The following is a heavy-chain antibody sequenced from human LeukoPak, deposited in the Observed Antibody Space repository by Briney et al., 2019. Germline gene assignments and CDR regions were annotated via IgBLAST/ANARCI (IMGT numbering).Heavy chain of an antibody. J-gene: IGHJ4*02. D-gene: IGHD2/OR15-2a*01. CDR1: GYSCTDYG. CDR3: ARDHALWSNCFDY. V-gene: IGHV1-18*01. Sequence: ASVQVSCKASGYSCTDYGITWVRQAPGQGLEWMGWISGRNGNTNYSQRLQGRVTMTTDTSTSTAYMELRSLTSDDTAVYYCARDHALWSNCFDYWGQGTLVTVSS. CDR2: ISGRNGNT.